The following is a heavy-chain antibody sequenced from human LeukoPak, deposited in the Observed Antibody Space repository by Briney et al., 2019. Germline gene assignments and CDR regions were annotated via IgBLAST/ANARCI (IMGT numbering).Heavy chain of an antibody. CDR3: ARRGYSMNWTPGWFDP. D-gene: IGHD1-26*01. V-gene: IGHV4-39*01. J-gene: IGHJ5*02. CDR1: GGSISGSAYY. Sequence: PSETLSLTCTVSGGSISGSAYYWGWIRQPPGKGLEWIANIYYSGTTYYNPSLKSRVTISVDTSKNQFSLKLSSVTAADTAVYYCARRGYSMNWTPGWFDPWGQGTLVTVSS. CDR2: IYYSGTT.